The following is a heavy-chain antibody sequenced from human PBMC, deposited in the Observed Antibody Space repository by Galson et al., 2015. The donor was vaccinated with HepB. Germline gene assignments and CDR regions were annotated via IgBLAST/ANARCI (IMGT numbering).Heavy chain of an antibody. CDR3: ARDPTNGIQPRGEKPPFDY. CDR2: ISYDRSFT. J-gene: IGHJ4*02. V-gene: IGHV3-30*04. D-gene: IGHD2-8*01. CDR1: GFTFSSYA. Sequence: SLRLSCAASGFTFSSYAMHWVRQAPGKGLEWVAVISYDRSFTYYPDSVRGRFTISTDSSENTLYLQMNSLRAEDTAVYFCARDPTNGIQPRGEKPPFDYWGRGTLVTVSS.